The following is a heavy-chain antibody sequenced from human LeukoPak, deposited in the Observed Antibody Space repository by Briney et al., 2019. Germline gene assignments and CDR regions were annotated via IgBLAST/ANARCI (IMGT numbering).Heavy chain of an antibody. D-gene: IGHD3/OR15-3a*01. CDR3: ATWVVGTDFDY. J-gene: IGHJ4*02. V-gene: IGHV3-30-3*01. Sequence: GGSLRLSCAASGFSLSTYIMHWVRQTPGKGLEWVSAISYDGINKHFADSVKGRFSVSRDSSKNTLYLEMNSLRAEDTAVYYCATWVVGTDFDYWGQGTLVTVSS. CDR2: ISYDGINK. CDR1: GFSLSTYI.